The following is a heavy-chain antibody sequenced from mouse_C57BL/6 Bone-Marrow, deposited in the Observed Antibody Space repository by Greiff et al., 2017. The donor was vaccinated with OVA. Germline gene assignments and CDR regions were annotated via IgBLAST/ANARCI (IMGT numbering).Heavy chain of an antibody. CDR3: AKGSYYFLAMDY. J-gene: IGHJ4*01. V-gene: IGHV1-82*01. CDR1: GYAFSSSW. D-gene: IGHD1-1*02. Sequence: VMLVESGPELVKPGASVKISCKASGYAFSSSWMNWVKQRPGKGLEWIGRIYPGDGDTNYNGKFKGKATLTADKSSSTAYMQLSSLTSEDSAVYFCAKGSYYFLAMDYWGQGTSVTVSS. CDR2: IYPGDGDT.